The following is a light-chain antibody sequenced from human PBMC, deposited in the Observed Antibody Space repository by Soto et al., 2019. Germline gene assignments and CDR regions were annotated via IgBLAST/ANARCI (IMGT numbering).Light chain of an antibody. CDR3: QQYNSYSGT. V-gene: IGKV1-5*01. J-gene: IGKJ1*01. CDR2: DAS. CDR1: QSISSW. Sequence: DIQMTQSPSTLSASVGDRVTITCRASQSISSWLAWYQQKPGKAPKLLIYDASSLESGVPSRFRGSGSGTEFTLTFSSLQPDDFATYYCQQYNSYSGTFGQGTKVEIK.